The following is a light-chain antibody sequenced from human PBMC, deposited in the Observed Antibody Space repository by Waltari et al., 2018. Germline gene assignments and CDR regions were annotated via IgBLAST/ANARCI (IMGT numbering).Light chain of an antibody. Sequence: QSVLTQPPSVSGAPGQRVPISCPGSGPNLGADYYLNWYQQHPGKAPKLLIYGTSTRPPGVPDRFFGSQSGTSASLAITALQAEDEAEYYCQSYDTSLSVVFGGGTKLTVL. V-gene: IGLV1-40*01. CDR1: GPNLGADYY. J-gene: IGLJ2*01. CDR3: QSYDTSLSVV. CDR2: GTS.